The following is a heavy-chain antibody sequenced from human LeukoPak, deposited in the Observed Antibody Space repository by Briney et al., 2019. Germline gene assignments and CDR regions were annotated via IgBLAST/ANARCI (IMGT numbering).Heavy chain of an antibody. CDR3: AKTHTSGWHRGGIDI. J-gene: IGHJ3*02. CDR2: ISGSSDST. D-gene: IGHD6-19*01. CDR1: GFTVSSNY. Sequence: GGSLRLSCAASGFTVSSNYMSWVRQAPGKGLEWVSAISGSSDSTYYADSVKGRFTISRDNSKNTLSLQMNSLRAEDTAVYYCAKTHTSGWHRGGIDIWGQGTVVTVSS. V-gene: IGHV3-23*01.